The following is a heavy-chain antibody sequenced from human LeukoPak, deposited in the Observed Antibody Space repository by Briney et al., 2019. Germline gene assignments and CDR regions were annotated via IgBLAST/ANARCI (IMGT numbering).Heavy chain of an antibody. V-gene: IGHV1-2*02. CDR2: FNPNGGGT. Sequence: GASVKVSCKASGYTFTGYYMHWVRQAHGQGLGWMGWFNPNGGGTDYAQKFQGRGTMTRATAIRTAYMELSRLRSDDTAVYYCARDRFVTTANFDYWGQGTLVSVSS. CDR3: ARDRFVTTANFDY. J-gene: IGHJ4*02. CDR1: GYTFTGYY. D-gene: IGHD4-17*01.